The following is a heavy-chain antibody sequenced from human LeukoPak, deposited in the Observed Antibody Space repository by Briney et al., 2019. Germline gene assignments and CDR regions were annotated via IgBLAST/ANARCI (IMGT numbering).Heavy chain of an antibody. CDR3: ARERYSSSWYGDAFDI. Sequence: SETLSFTCTVSGGSISSGSYYWSWIRQPAGKGLEWIGRIYTSGSTNYNPSLKSRVTISVDTSKNQFSLKLSSVTAADTAVYYCARERYSSSWYGDAFDIWGQGTMVTVSS. CDR1: GGSISSGSYY. CDR2: IYTSGST. D-gene: IGHD6-13*01. J-gene: IGHJ3*02. V-gene: IGHV4-61*02.